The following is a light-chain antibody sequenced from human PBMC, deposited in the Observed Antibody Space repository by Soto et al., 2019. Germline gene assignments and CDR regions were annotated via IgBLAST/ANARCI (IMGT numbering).Light chain of an antibody. CDR1: QTVGTYY. CDR2: GSS. J-gene: IGKJ1*01. V-gene: IGKV3-20*01. Sequence: EIVLTQSPGTLSLSPGERATLSCRASQTVGTYYLAWHQQKPGQAPGLLIYGSSVRATGVPDRFSGSGSGTDFTLTIGGLEPEDFAVYYCQQYALSPWTFGQGTKVEI. CDR3: QQYALSPWT.